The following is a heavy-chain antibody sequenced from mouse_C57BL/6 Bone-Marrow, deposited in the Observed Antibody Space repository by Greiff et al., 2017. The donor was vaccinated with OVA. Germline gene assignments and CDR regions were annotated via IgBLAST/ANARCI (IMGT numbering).Heavy chain of an antibody. CDR2: LHPSDSDT. CDR1: GYTFTSYW. Sequence: VKLQQPGAELVKPGASVKVSCKASGYTFTSYWMHWVKQRPGQGLEWIGRLHPSDSDTNYNQKFKGKATLTVDKSSSTAYMQLSSLTSEDSAVYYCAIPYYGNHWYFDVWGTGTTVTVSS. J-gene: IGHJ1*03. D-gene: IGHD2-10*01. CDR3: AIPYYGNHWYFDV. V-gene: IGHV1-74*01.